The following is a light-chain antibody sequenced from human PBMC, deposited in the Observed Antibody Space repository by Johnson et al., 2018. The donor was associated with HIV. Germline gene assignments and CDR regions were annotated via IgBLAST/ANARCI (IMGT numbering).Light chain of an antibody. CDR2: DNN. V-gene: IGLV1-51*01. CDR1: SSNIGGHY. CDR3: ATWDTSLSVYG. J-gene: IGLJ1*01. Sequence: QSVLTQPPSVSAAPGQKVTISCSGSSSNIGGHYVSWYQHLQGTAPKLLIYDNNKRPSGIPDRFSGSKSGTSVTLAITGLQTGDEAEYYCATWDTSLSVYGFGTGSKVTDL.